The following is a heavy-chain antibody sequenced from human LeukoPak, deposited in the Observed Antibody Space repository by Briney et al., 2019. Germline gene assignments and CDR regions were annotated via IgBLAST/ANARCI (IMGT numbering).Heavy chain of an antibody. Sequence: ASVKVSCKASGGTFSSYAISWVRQAPGQGLEWMGGIIPIFGTANYAQKFQGRVTITTDESTSTAYMELSSLRSEDTAVYYCAGGITIFGVVIPPYVDVWGKGTTVTVSS. CDR1: GGTFSSYA. J-gene: IGHJ6*03. V-gene: IGHV1-69*05. D-gene: IGHD3-3*01. CDR2: IIPIFGTA. CDR3: AGGITIFGVVIPPYVDV.